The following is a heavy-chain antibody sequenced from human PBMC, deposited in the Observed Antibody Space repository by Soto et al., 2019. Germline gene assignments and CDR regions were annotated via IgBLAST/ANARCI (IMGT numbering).Heavy chain of an antibody. CDR1: GFTFSSYG. D-gene: IGHD6-13*01. V-gene: IGHV3-30*18. CDR2: ISYDGSNK. CDR3: AKDRGQDSSRLFDY. J-gene: IGHJ4*02. Sequence: QVQLVESGGGVVQPGRSLRLSCAASGFTFSSYGMHWVRQAPGKGLEWVAVISYDGSNKYYADSVKGRFTISRDNSKNTLYLQMNSLRAEDTAVYYCAKDRGQDSSRLFDYWGQGTLVTVSS.